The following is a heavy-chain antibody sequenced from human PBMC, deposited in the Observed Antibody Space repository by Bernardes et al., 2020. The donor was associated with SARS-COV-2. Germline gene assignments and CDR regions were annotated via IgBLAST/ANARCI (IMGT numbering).Heavy chain of an antibody. CDR3: ARDVGGTDWRFGFDV. CDR2: IKGDGSQI. J-gene: IGHJ3*01. Sequence: GGSLRLSCAASGFTFSSYWMSWVRQAPGKGLEWVANIKGDGSQISSVDSVRGRFTISRDNTRTSVFLQMERLRAEDTAVYYCARDVGGTDWRFGFDVWGPGTMVHVSS. D-gene: IGHD3-9*01. CDR1: GFTFSSYW. V-gene: IGHV3-7*01.